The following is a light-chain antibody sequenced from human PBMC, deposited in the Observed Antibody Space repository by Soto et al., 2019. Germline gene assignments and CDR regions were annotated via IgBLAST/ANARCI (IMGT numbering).Light chain of an antibody. CDR2: DAS. V-gene: IGKV3-11*01. Sequence: EIVLTQSPATLSLSPGERATLSWRASQSVSSYLAWYQQKPGQAPRLLIYDASNRATGIPARFSGSGSGTDFTLTISSLEPEDFAVYYCQQRKTFGPGTKVDIK. J-gene: IGKJ3*01. CDR3: QQRKT. CDR1: QSVSSY.